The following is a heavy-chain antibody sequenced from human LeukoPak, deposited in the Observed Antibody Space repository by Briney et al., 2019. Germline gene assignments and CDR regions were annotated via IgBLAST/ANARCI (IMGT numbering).Heavy chain of an antibody. CDR1: GLSFSSNF. CDR2: IYGGGST. D-gene: IGHD6-19*01. Sequence: PGGSLRLSCAATGLSFSSNFMSWVRQAPGKGLEWVSVIYGGGSTYYADSVKGRFTISRDTPKNTLYLQMNSLRAEDTAVYYCASWPVGWYGEDSWGQGTLVTVSS. CDR3: ASWPVGWYGEDS. V-gene: IGHV3-53*01. J-gene: IGHJ4*02.